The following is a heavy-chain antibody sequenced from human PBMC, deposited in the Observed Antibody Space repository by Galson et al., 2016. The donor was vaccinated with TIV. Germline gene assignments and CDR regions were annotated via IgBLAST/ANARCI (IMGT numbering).Heavy chain of an antibody. Sequence: SLRLSCAASGFTFSTYWMSWLRQVPGKELEWVGRIRSGSEAGTTDYAATVKGRFTISRDDSKDTLYLQVNNLKIEDTAVYYCASFNTKDAFDSWGQGTLVIVSS. CDR2: IRSGSEAGTT. J-gene: IGHJ4*02. V-gene: IGHV3-15*01. CDR1: GFTFSTYW. CDR3: ASFNTKDAFDS. D-gene: IGHD2/OR15-2a*01.